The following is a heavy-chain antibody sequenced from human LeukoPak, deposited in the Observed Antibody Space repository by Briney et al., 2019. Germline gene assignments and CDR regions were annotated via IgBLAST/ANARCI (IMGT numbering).Heavy chain of an antibody. CDR3: ARQVPQQQLPNPSFMDV. Sequence: SETLSLTCAVSGGSISSGGYYWSWIRQPPGKGLEGIGYIYYSGSTNYNPSLKSRVTISVDTSKNQFSLKLSSVTAADTAVYYCARQVPQQQLPNPSFMDVWGQGTTVTVSS. CDR1: GGSISSGGYY. D-gene: IGHD6-13*01. V-gene: IGHV4-61*08. CDR2: IYYSGST. J-gene: IGHJ6*02.